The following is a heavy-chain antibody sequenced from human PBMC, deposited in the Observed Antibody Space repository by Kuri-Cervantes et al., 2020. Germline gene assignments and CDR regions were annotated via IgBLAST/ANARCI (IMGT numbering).Heavy chain of an antibody. CDR3: AKDYSGSFPNWFDP. Sequence: GGSLRLSCAASGFTFSSYAMSWVRQAPGKGLEWVSAMSGSGGSTYYADSVKGRFTISRDNSKNTVYLQMNSLRVEDTAVYYCAKDYSGSFPNWFDPWGQGTLVTVSS. J-gene: IGHJ5*02. CDR2: MSGSGGST. D-gene: IGHD1-26*01. V-gene: IGHV3-23*01. CDR1: GFTFSSYA.